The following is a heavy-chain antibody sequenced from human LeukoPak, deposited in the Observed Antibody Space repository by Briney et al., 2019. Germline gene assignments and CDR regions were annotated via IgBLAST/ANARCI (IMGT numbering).Heavy chain of an antibody. V-gene: IGHV1-2*06. D-gene: IGHD1-26*01. Sequence: GASVKVSCKASGYTFIGYYLHWVRQAPGQGLEWMGRLNPNSGDTNFAQKFQGRVTMTRDTSISTAYMDLSSLISDDTAVYYCARRGVVGAIDYWGQGTLVTVSS. J-gene: IGHJ4*02. CDR1: GYTFIGYY. CDR3: ARRGVVGAIDY. CDR2: LNPNSGDT.